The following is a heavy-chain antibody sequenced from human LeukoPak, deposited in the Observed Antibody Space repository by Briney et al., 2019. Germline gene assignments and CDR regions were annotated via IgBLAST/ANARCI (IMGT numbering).Heavy chain of an antibody. Sequence: PGGSLRLSCAASGFTFSSYAMTWVRQAPGKGLEWVSSISNSGGTTYYADSVKGRFTISRDNSRDNSKNTVYLQMNSLSAEDTAVYYCAKGLSSGWNLKGSDYWGQGTLVTVS. D-gene: IGHD6-19*01. CDR1: GFTFSSYA. J-gene: IGHJ4*02. V-gene: IGHV3-23*01. CDR2: ISNSGGTT. CDR3: AKGLSSGWNLKGSDY.